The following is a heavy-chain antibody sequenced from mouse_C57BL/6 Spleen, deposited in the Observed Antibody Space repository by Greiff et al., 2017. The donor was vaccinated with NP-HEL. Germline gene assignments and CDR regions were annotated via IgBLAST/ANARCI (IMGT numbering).Heavy chain of an antibody. Sequence: EVQLQQSGPELVKPGASVKISCKASGYSFTGYYMNWVKQSPEKSLEWIGEINPSTGGTTYNQKFKAKATLTVDKSSSTAYMQLKILTSEDSAVYYCARVDYYGSHYYAMDYWGQGTSVTVSS. J-gene: IGHJ4*01. CDR1: GYSFTGYY. V-gene: IGHV1-42*01. D-gene: IGHD1-1*01. CDR3: ARVDYYGSHYYAMDY. CDR2: INPSTGGT.